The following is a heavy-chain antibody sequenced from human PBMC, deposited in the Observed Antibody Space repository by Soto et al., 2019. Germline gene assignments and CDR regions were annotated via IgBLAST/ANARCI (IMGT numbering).Heavy chain of an antibody. V-gene: IGHV4-34*01. CDR1: GESFSGHI. D-gene: IGHD6-19*01. J-gene: IGHJ4*02. CDR2: INHSGSA. Sequence: QVQLQQSGAGLLKPSETLSLTCAVYGESFSGHIWTWIRQTPGKGLQWIGQINHSGSASYNPSLKSRVTRAVHTSNSQFSLELSSVTAADTAVYYGVRGLITGSHYSGGWYYFDSWGQGTQVTVSS. CDR3: VRGLITGSHYSGGWYYFDS.